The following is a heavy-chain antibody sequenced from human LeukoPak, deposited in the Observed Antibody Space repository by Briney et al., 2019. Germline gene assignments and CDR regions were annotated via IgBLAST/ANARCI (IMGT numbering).Heavy chain of an antibody. CDR3: VREAGYCASVCLKSNWFDP. J-gene: IGHJ5*02. CDR2: ISKGNT. D-gene: IGHD2-21*02. Sequence: GGSLRLSCAASGFPFSSHAMSWVRQPPGKGLEWVSAISKGNTYYADSVRGRFTISRDDSKNMVYLQMNSLRDEDTALYYCVREAGYCASVCLKSNWFDPWGQGTLVTVSS. CDR1: GFPFSSHA. V-gene: IGHV3-23*01.